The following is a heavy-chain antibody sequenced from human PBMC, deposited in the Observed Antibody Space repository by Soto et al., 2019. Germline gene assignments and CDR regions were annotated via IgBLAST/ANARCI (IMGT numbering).Heavy chain of an antibody. CDR2: ISGSGGST. Sequence: EVQLLESGGGLVQPGGSLRLSCAASGFTFSSYAMSWVRQAPGKGLEWVSVISGSGGSTYYADSVKGRFTISRDNSKNTLYPQMNSLRAEDTAVYYCAKGLAWLVLYGFDYWGQGTLVTVSS. J-gene: IGHJ4*02. CDR3: AKGLAWLVLYGFDY. V-gene: IGHV3-23*01. D-gene: IGHD6-19*01. CDR1: GFTFSSYA.